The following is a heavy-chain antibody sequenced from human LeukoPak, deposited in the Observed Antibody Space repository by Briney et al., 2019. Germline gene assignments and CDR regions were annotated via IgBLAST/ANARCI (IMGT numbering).Heavy chain of an antibody. Sequence: GGSLRLSCAGSGFTFINYAMIWVRQAPGKGLEWVAAITGSGAGTYYADSVKGRFTVSRDNFKSTLYLQMNSLRPEDTAVYYCAKDPNGDYIGAFDFWGQGTMVTVSS. CDR1: GFTFINYA. V-gene: IGHV3-23*01. J-gene: IGHJ3*01. CDR2: ITGSGAGT. D-gene: IGHD4-17*01. CDR3: AKDPNGDYIGAFDF.